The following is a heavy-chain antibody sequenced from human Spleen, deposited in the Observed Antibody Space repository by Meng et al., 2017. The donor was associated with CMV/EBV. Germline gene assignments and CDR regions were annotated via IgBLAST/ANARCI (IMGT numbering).Heavy chain of an antibody. D-gene: IGHD3-10*01. Sequence: ASVKVSCKASGYTFPSFDINWVRQATGQGLEWMGWMNPNSGNTGYAQKFQGRDIMTRNTSISTAYMELSSLRSEDTAVYYCARSVRWDAFDIWGQGTMVTVSS. CDR2: MNPNSGNT. J-gene: IGHJ3*02. CDR3: ARSVRWDAFDI. V-gene: IGHV1-8*01. CDR1: GYTFPSFD.